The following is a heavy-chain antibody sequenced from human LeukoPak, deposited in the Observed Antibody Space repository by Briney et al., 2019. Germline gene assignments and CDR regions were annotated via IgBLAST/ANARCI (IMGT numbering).Heavy chain of an antibody. V-gene: IGHV3-74*01. CDR1: GLTFSNSW. CDR3: ARDLGLRGST. J-gene: IGHJ5*02. D-gene: IGHD5-12*01. Sequence: GGSLRPSCEASGLTFSNSWMHWVRQIPGKGLVWVSRMYGDMRDISYADSVKGRFTISRDNAKNTVYLQMNSLRGEDTAVYYCARDLGLRGSTWGQGTLVIVSS. CDR2: MYGDMRDI.